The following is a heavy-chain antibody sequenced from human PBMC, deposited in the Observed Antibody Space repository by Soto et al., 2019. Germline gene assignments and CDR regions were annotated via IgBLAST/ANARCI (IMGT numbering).Heavy chain of an antibody. CDR3: AREMSYYFDS. V-gene: IGHV4-30-2*01. CDR2: IYHSGAT. CDR1: GDSISRDGSS. J-gene: IGHJ4*01. Sequence: QVQLQESGSGLVKPSQTLVLTCTVSGDSISRDGSSCSWLRQPPGKRLEWIGYIYHSGATYYNPSLKSRVTTSVDKSKNQFSLSLASVTAADAAVYYCAREMSYYFDSWGHGTLVTVSS.